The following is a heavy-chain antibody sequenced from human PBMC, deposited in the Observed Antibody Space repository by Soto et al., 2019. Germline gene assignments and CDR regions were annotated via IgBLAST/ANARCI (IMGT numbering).Heavy chain of an antibody. CDR2: IYYSGST. CDR1: GGSISSYY. J-gene: IGHJ6*03. V-gene: IGHV4-59*08. D-gene: IGHD3-10*01. Sequence: SPTLSLTCTVSGGSISSYYWSWIRQPPGKGLEWIGYIYYSGSTNYNPSLKSRVTISVDTSKNQFSLKLSSVTAADTAVYYCARHEIGSGYYYMDVWGKGTTVTVSS. CDR3: ARHEIGSGYYYMDV.